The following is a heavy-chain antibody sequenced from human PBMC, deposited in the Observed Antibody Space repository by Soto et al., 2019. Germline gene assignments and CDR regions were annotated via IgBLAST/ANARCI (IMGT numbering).Heavy chain of an antibody. Sequence: VKVSCKASGGSFHSNAISWVRQAPGQGLEWMGGIVTFFRATNYAQKFQGRLTIIADESTSTAFMELYSLRSEDTAVYYCARDIPLNYYDGTYSYYGLDVWGQGTTVTVS. CDR2: IVTFFRAT. D-gene: IGHD3-22*01. V-gene: IGHV1-69*13. J-gene: IGHJ6*02. CDR1: GGSFHSNA. CDR3: ARDIPLNYYDGTYSYYGLDV.